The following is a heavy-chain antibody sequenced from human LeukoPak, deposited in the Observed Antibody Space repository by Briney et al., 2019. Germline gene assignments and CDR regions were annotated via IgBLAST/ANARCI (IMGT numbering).Heavy chain of an antibody. CDR1: GFTFTNAW. J-gene: IGHJ4*02. D-gene: IGHD1-20*01. CDR3: STLTSRGLSDS. CDR2: IKSKADGETI. V-gene: IGHV3-15*07. Sequence: PGGTLRLSCAASGFTFTNAWMNWVRQAPGKGLEWVGRIKSKADGETIDYAAPVKGRFTFSRDDSKNMLYLQMNSLKSEDTAVYYCSTLTSRGLSDSWGQGTLVTVSS.